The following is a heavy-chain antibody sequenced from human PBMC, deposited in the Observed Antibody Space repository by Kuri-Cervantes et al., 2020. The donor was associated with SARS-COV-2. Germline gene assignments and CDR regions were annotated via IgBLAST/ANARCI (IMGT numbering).Heavy chain of an antibody. D-gene: IGHD4-11*01. CDR3: ARALYSSYVYFDL. J-gene: IGHJ2*01. V-gene: IGHV1-8*03. CDR1: GPTFINHY. CDR2: MNPNSGNT. Sequence: ASVKVSCKASGPTFINHYIHWVRQATGQGLEWMGWMNPNSGNTGYAQKFQGRVTITRNTSISTAYMELSSLRSEDTAVYYCARALYSSYVYFDLWGRGTLVTVSS.